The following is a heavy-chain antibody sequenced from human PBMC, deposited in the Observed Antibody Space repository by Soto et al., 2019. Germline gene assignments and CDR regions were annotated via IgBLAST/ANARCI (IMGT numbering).Heavy chain of an antibody. CDR1: GYSFTSYW. D-gene: IGHD3-22*01. V-gene: IGHV5-51*01. CDR3: AIGLYYYDSSGYYYDYYGMDV. Sequence: PXDSLTISCKGSGYSFTSYWIGLVRQMPGKGLEWMGIIYPGDSDTRYSPSFQGQVTISADKSISTAYLQWSSLKASDTAMYYCAIGLYYYDSSGYYYDYYGMDVWGQGTTVTVSS. CDR2: IYPGDSDT. J-gene: IGHJ6*02.